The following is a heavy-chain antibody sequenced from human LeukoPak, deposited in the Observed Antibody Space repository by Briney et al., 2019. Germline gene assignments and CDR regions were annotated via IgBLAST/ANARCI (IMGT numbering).Heavy chain of an antibody. CDR3: ARAATVTDYYMDV. V-gene: IGHV1-2*02. CDR2: INPNSGGT. CDR1: GYTFTGYY. Sequence: ASVKVSCKASGYTFTGYYMHWVRQAPGQGLEWMGWINPNSGGTNYAQKFQGRVTMTRDTSISTAYMELSRLRSDDTAVYCCARAATVTDYYMDVWGKGTTVTISS. J-gene: IGHJ6*03. D-gene: IGHD4-17*01.